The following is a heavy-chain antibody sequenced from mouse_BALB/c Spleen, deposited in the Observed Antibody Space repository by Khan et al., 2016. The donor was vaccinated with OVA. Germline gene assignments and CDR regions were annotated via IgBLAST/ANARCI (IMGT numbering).Heavy chain of an antibody. CDR2: ILPGSGST. CDR3: ERYYDDGNYGAMDY. V-gene: IGHV1-9*01. D-gene: IGHD2-1*01. Sequence: QVQLKESGAELMKPGASVKISCKATGYTFSSYWIEWVKQRPGHGLEWIGEILPGSGSTNYNEKFKGKATFTADTSSNTAYMQLSSLTSEDSADYYGERYYDDGNYGAMDYWGQGTSVTVSS. J-gene: IGHJ4*01. CDR1: GYTFSSYW.